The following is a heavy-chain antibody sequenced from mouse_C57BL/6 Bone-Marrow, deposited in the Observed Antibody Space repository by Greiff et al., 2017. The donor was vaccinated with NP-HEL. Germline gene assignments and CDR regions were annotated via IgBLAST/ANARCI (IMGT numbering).Heavy chain of an antibody. D-gene: IGHD2-1*01. V-gene: IGHV7-3*01. CDR1: GFTFTDYY. CDR3: ASHYGNYFDY. Sequence: EVMLVESGGGLVQPGGSLSLSCAASGFTFTDYYMSWVRQPPGKALEWLGFIRNKANGYTTEYSASVKGRFTISRDNSQSILYLQMNALGAEDSATYYCASHYGNYFDYWGQGTTLTVSS. CDR2: IRNKANGYTT. J-gene: IGHJ2*01.